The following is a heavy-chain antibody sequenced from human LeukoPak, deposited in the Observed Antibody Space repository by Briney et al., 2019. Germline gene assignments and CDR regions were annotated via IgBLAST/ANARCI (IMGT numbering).Heavy chain of an antibody. CDR1: GGTFSSYA. V-gene: IGHV1-18*01. CDR3: ARGEGRGSSGY. CDR2: ISVYNGNT. Sequence: ASVKVSCKASGGTFSSYAISWVRQAPGQGLEWMGWISVYNGNTNYAQNLQGRVTMTTDTSTSTAYMELRSLRSDDTAVYYCARGEGRGSSGYWGQGTLVTVSS. J-gene: IGHJ4*02. D-gene: IGHD6-6*01.